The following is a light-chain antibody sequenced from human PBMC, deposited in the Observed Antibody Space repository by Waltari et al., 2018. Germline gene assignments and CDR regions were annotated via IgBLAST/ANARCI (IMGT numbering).Light chain of an antibody. CDR2: SNN. Sequence: QSVLTQPPSASGTPGQRVPISCSGSISTIGSTAVTWYQQLPGTAPKLLIYSNNQRPSGVPARFSGSKSGTSASLAISGLQSEDEADYYCAARDDSLNGWVFGGGTKLTVL. CDR1: ISTIGSTA. CDR3: AARDDSLNGWV. J-gene: IGLJ3*02. V-gene: IGLV1-44*01.